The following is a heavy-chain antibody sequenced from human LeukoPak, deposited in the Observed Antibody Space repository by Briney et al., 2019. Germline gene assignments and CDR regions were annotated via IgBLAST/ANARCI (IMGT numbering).Heavy chain of an antibody. Sequence: GGSLRLSCAASGFSFSGYTMHWVRQAPGKGLEWVAVISHDGSSKNYADTVKGRFTISRDNSKNTLYLQMNSLRAEDTAVYYCAKDYNRGTYWGQGALVTVSS. CDR3: AKDYNRGTY. V-gene: IGHV3-30-3*01. J-gene: IGHJ4*02. D-gene: IGHD1-14*01. CDR2: ISHDGSSK. CDR1: GFSFSGYT.